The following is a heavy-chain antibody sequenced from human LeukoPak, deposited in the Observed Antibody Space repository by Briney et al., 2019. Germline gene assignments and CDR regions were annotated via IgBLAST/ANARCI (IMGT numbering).Heavy chain of an antibody. CDR3: AREGNWNYDY. CDR1: GGSISSYY. D-gene: IGHD1-7*01. J-gene: IGHJ4*02. Sequence: SETLSLTCTVSGGSISSYYWSWIRQPPGKGLEWIGYIYYSGSTNYNPSLKSRVTIPVDTSKNQFSLKLSSVTAADTAVYYCAREGNWNYDYWGQGTLVTVSS. CDR2: IYYSGST. V-gene: IGHV4-59*01.